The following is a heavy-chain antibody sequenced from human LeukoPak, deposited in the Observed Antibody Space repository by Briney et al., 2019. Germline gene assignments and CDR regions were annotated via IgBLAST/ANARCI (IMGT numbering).Heavy chain of an antibody. V-gene: IGHV1-69*05. J-gene: IGHJ3*02. Sequence: SAKVSCKASGGTFSSYAISWVRQAPGQGLEWMGGIIPIFGTANYAQKFQGRVTITTDEPTSTAYMELSSLRSEDTAVYYCARGSSGWYGHNNAFDIWGQGTMVTVSS. CDR1: GGTFSSYA. CDR3: ARGSSGWYGHNNAFDI. D-gene: IGHD6-19*01. CDR2: IIPIFGTA.